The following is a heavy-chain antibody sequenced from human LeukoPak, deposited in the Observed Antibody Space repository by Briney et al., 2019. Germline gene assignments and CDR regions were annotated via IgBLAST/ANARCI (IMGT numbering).Heavy chain of an antibody. V-gene: IGHV3-7*01. Sequence: GGSLRLSCAASGFTCSSYWMSWVRQAPGKGLEWVANIKQDRSEKYYVDSVKGRFTISRDDAKNSLYLQMNSLRAEDTAVYYCAREKGTMIRAMAFEMWGQGTMVTVSS. CDR2: IKQDRSEK. CDR3: AREKGTMIRAMAFEM. J-gene: IGHJ3*02. CDR1: GFTCSSYW. D-gene: IGHD3-10*01.